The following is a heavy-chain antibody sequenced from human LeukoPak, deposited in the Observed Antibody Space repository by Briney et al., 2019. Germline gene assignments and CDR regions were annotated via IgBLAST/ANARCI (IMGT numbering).Heavy chain of an antibody. V-gene: IGHV3-48*03. CDR3: GRGVWFGELDWFDP. J-gene: IGHJ5*02. CDR2: ISSSGSTI. CDR1: GFTFSSYE. Sequence: GGSLRLSCAASGFTFSSYEMNWVRQAPGKGLEWVSYISSSGSTIYYADSVKGRFTISRDNAKNSLYLQMNSLRAEDTAVYYCGRGVWFGELDWFDPWGQGTLVTVSS. D-gene: IGHD3-10*01.